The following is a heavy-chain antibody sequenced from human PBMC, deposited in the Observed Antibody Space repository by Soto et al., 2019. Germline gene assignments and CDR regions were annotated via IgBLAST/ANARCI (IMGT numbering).Heavy chain of an antibody. CDR1: GGSLSGYY. Sequence: SETLSLTCTVSGGSLSGYYWSWIRQPPGKGLEWIGYIYYSGNTNYNPSLKSRVTMSVDTSKNQVSLKLSSVTAADTAVYYCARNDYGGNPFFAYWGQGTLVTVSS. D-gene: IGHD4-17*01. CDR3: ARNDYGGNPFFAY. J-gene: IGHJ4*02. CDR2: IYYSGNT. V-gene: IGHV4-59*01.